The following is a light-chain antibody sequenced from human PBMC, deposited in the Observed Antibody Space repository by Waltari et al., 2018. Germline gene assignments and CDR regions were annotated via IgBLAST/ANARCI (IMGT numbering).Light chain of an antibody. CDR3: CSYAGSSTLWV. CDR2: EVS. CDR1: SSDVWSYNV. Sequence: QSAQSQPASVSGSPGQSITISCTGTSSDVWSYNVVSWYQQHPGKAPKLMLYEVSKRPSGVSNRFSGSKSGNTASLTISGLQAEDEAGYYCCSYAGSSTLWVFGTGTKVTVL. V-gene: IGLV2-23*02. J-gene: IGLJ1*01.